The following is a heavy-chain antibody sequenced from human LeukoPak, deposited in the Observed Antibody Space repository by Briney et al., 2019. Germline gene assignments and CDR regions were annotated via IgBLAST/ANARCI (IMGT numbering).Heavy chain of an antibody. V-gene: IGHV3-9*01. Sequence: PGGSLRLSCAASGFTFDDYAMPWVRQAPGKGLEWVSGISWNSGSIGYADSVKGRFTISRDNAKNSLYLQMNSLRAEDTALYYCAKEYGSGSYSPYNWFDPWGQGTLVTVSS. CDR1: GFTFDDYA. J-gene: IGHJ5*02. D-gene: IGHD3-10*01. CDR3: AKEYGSGSYSPYNWFDP. CDR2: ISWNSGSI.